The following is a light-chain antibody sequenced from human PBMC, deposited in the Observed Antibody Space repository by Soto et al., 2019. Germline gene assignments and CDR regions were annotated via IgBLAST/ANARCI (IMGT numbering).Light chain of an antibody. CDR1: QSVSSN. J-gene: IGKJ1*01. CDR3: RQYNNWPRT. CDR2: GAS. V-gene: IGKV3-15*01. Sequence: EIVMTQSPATLSVSPGERATLSCRASQSVSSNLAWYQQKPGQAPRLLIYGASTRATGIPARFSGSGSGTEFTLTISSLQSEDFAVYYCRQYNNWPRTVGQGTKVDSK.